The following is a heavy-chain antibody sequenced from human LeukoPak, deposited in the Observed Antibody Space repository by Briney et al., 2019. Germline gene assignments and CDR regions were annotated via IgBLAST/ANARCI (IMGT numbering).Heavy chain of an antibody. CDR1: GGSINNCL. Sequence: PSETLSLTCTVSGGSINNCLWNWIRQPAGKGLEWIGRIYTSGSTNYNPSLKSRVTMSVDTSKKQFSLRLSSVTAADTAVYYCARSDYDTSGWPFDFWGQGILVTVSS. J-gene: IGHJ4*02. D-gene: IGHD3-22*01. CDR3: ARSDYDTSGWPFDF. V-gene: IGHV4-4*07. CDR2: IYTSGST.